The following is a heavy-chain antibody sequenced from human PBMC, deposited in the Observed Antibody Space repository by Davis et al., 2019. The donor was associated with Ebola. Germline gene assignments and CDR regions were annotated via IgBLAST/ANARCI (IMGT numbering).Heavy chain of an antibody. CDR1: GFIFSTYV. CDR3: ARDGYSNDWGDY. CDR2: YGTSADT. J-gene: IGHJ4*02. D-gene: IGHD6-19*01. V-gene: IGHV3-69-1*01. Sequence: GGSLRLSCSASGFIFSTYVMSWVRQAPGKGLEWVSTYGTSADTYYADSVKGRFTISRDNAKNSLFLQMNSLRDEDTAVYYCARDGYSNDWGDYWGQGTLVTVSS.